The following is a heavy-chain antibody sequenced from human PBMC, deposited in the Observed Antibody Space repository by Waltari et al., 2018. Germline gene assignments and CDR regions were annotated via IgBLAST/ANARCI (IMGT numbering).Heavy chain of an antibody. CDR2: IHPGGTT. J-gene: IGHJ4*02. CDR1: GGSITSNNW. V-gene: IGHV4-4*02. CDR3: ARDRIGIVGAIDY. Sequence: QVQLQESGPGLVKPSWTLALTCAVSGGSITSNNWWSWVRQPPGKGLEWIGEIHPGGTTNYNPSLKSRVTISVDKSKNQFSLKLSSVTAADTAVYYCARDRIGIVGAIDYWGQGTLVIVSS. D-gene: IGHD1-26*01.